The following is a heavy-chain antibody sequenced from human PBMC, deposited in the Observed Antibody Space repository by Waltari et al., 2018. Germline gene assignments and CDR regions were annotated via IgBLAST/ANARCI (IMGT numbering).Heavy chain of an antibody. D-gene: IGHD4-17*01. CDR1: GYTFTGYY. J-gene: IGHJ4*02. CDR3: ARDLGSDYGNRDY. Sequence: QVHLVQSGAEVKKPGASVKVSCKASGYTFTGYYIQWVRRDPGKGLEWLGRINPNSGDTNYAQKFQGRVTLTRDTSINTAYMELSSLKSDDTAVYYCARDLGSDYGNRDYWGQGTLVTVPS. CDR2: INPNSGDT. V-gene: IGHV1-2*06.